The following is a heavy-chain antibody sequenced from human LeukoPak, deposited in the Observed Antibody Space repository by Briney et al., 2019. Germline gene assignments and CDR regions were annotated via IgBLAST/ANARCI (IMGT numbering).Heavy chain of an antibody. V-gene: IGHV1-2*02. J-gene: IGHJ4*02. D-gene: IGHD3-10*01. Sequence: ASVKVSCKDSGYSLTAYYIHWVPQAPGEGLEYIGWINPKRGGTNYAQKFQVTVTITGDTSINTAYMELSRLRSDDKAIYYCARGRIIMVRGGITFDYWGQGTLVTVSS. CDR1: GYSLTAYY. CDR2: INPKRGGT. CDR3: ARGRIIMVRGGITFDY.